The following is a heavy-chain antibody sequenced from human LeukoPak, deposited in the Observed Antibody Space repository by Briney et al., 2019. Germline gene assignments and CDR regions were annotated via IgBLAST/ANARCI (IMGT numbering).Heavy chain of an antibody. J-gene: IGHJ6*02. CDR2: ISSSSSTI. Sequence: GGSLRLSCAASGFTFSSYCMNWVRQAPGKGLEWVSYISSSSSTIYYADSVKGRFTISRDNAKNSLYLQMNSLRAEDTAVYYCARVTSEYQLLTYYYGMDVWGQGTTVTVSS. D-gene: IGHD2-2*01. CDR1: GFTFSSYC. V-gene: IGHV3-48*04. CDR3: ARVTSEYQLLTYYYGMDV.